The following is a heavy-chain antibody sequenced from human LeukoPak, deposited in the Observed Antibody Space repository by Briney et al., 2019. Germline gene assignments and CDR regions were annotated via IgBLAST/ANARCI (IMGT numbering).Heavy chain of an antibody. V-gene: IGHV1-18*01. CDR1: VYTFTSYG. D-gene: IGHD6-13*01. Sequence: GASVNVSCKSSVYTFTSYGISWVRQAPGQGLEWMGWISAYTGNTNYAQNLQGRVTMTTDTSTSTAYMELRSLRSDDTAVYYCARDGVAEAGVFDNWGQGTLVTVSS. J-gene: IGHJ4*02. CDR3: ARDGVAEAGVFDN. CDR2: ISAYTGNT.